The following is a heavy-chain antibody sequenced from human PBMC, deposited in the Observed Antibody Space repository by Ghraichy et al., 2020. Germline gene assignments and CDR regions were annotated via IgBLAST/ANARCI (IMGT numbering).Heavy chain of an antibody. CDR3: ASMDYCSWYYYYGMDF. Sequence: SVKVSCKASGGTFSSYAISWVRQAPGQGLEWMGGINPIFGTANYAQKFQGRVTITADESTSTAYMELSSLRSEDTAVYYCASMDYCSWYYYYGMDFWGPGATVTVSS. D-gene: IGHD3-10*01. J-gene: IGHJ6*02. V-gene: IGHV1-69*13. CDR1: GGTFSSYA. CDR2: INPIFGTA.